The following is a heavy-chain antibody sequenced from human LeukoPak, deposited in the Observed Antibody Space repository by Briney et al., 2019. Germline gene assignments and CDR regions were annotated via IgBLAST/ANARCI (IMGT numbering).Heavy chain of an antibody. CDR3: VRGGPSTWS. Sequence: GGSLRLSCAASGFTFKLYWMHWVRQVPGKRPVWVSRINDDGSDTIYADSVRGRFTISRDDAKNTVYLQTNNLRAEDTAVYYCVRGGPSTWSWGQGTLVTVSS. V-gene: IGHV3-74*01. CDR1: GFTFKLYW. CDR2: INDDGSDT. D-gene: IGHD2-15*01. J-gene: IGHJ5*02.